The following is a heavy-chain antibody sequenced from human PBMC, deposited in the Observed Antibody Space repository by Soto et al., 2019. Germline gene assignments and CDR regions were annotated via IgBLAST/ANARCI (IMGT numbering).Heavy chain of an antibody. CDR2: INHSGRV. Sequence: QVQLQQWGAGLLKPSETLSLTCAVYGGSFSGHSWTWIRQSPGKGLEWIGDINHSGRVNYSPSLKSRVTISPDPSKNQFSLTLSAVTAADTAMYYCSTRAYDTNGYYRFDPWGQGTLVTVSS. D-gene: IGHD3-22*01. CDR1: GGSFSGHS. V-gene: IGHV4-34*01. J-gene: IGHJ5*01. CDR3: STRAYDTNGYYRFDP.